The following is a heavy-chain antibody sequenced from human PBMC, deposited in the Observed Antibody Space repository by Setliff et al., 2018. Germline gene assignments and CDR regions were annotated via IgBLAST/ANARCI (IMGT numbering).Heavy chain of an antibody. CDR3: ARAHTWSLPNDNSGYPGWFDP. Sequence: SETLSLTCTVSGGFLSSYNYWGWIRQPPGKGLEWIANVYYSGTTYYNPSLESRVTMSVDTSKNHVSLKLSSVTAADTAVYYCARAHTWSLPNDNSGYPGWFDPWGQGTLVTVSS. V-gene: IGHV4-38-2*02. D-gene: IGHD3-22*01. CDR1: GGFLSSYNY. CDR2: VYYSGTT. J-gene: IGHJ5*02.